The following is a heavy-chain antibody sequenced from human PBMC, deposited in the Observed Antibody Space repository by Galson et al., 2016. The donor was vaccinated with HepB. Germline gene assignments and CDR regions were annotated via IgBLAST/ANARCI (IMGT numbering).Heavy chain of an antibody. J-gene: IGHJ6*02. CDR3: ARRPGSISIFGIFKYGMDV. CDR2: ISSSGGST. CDR1: GFTFSSYA. D-gene: IGHD3-3*01. V-gene: IGHV3-23*01. Sequence: SLRLSCAASGFTFSSYAMSWVRQAQGKGLEWVSGISSSGGSTNYADSVMGRFTISRDNSKNTLYLQMNSLRAEDTAVYYCARRPGSISIFGIFKYGMDVRGQGTTVTVSS.